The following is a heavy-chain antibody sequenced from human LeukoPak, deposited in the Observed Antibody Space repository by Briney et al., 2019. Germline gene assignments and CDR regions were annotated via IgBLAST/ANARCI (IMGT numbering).Heavy chain of an antibody. CDR3: ARPYYYDSRIDP. CDR1: GVSISSGDYY. V-gene: IGHV4-30-4*01. Sequence: SETLSLTCTVSGVSISSGDYYWSWIRQPPGKGLEWIGYMYYSGSTYYNPSLKSRVTISLDTSKNQFSLKLRSVTAADTAVYYCARPYYYDSRIDPWGQGTLVTVSS. CDR2: MYYSGST. D-gene: IGHD3-22*01. J-gene: IGHJ5*02.